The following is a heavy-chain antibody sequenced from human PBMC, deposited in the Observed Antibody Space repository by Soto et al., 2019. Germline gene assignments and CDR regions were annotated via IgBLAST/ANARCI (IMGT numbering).Heavy chain of an antibody. J-gene: IGHJ1*01. D-gene: IGHD3-16*01. CDR3: VRSPKIGVRGAF. V-gene: IGHV3-21*01. CDR1: GFTFSAYN. CDR2: IKVGSSRI. Sequence: EEQLVESGGGLVKPGGSLRLSCAASGFTFSAYNMNWVRQAPGKGLEWVSSIKVGSSRIYQPDSMKGRFTISRDDARNSVYLQINRLRAEDTALYFCVRSPKIGVRGAFWGQVTQVTVSS.